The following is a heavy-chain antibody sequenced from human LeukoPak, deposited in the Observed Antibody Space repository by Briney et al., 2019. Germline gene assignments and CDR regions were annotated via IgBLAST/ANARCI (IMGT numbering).Heavy chain of an antibody. V-gene: IGHV3-33*01. CDR1: GFTFSRHG. D-gene: IGHD2-2*02. CDR2: IRYDGSNK. Sequence: LTGGSLRLSCAASGFTFSRHGMHWVRQAPGKGLEWVAVIRYDGSNKYYADAVKGRFTISSDNSKNMLYLQMNSLRAEDTAVYYCARDIVSYYIDYWGQGTLVTVSS. CDR3: ARDIVSYYIDY. J-gene: IGHJ4*02.